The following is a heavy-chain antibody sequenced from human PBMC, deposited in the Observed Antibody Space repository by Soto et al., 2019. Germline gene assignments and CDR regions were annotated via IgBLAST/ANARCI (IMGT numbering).Heavy chain of an antibody. CDR1: GFTFSNYA. CDR3: AKERLARGFDY. CDR2: ISGGGDNT. J-gene: IGHJ4*02. Sequence: EVQLLDSGGGLVQPGGSLRLSCEASGFTFSNYAMNWVRQAPGKGLEWVLGISGGGDNTYYADSVKGRFTISRDNSKNTVFLQRNSLRAEDTAVYYCAKERLARGFDYRGQGTLVTVSS. V-gene: IGHV3-23*01.